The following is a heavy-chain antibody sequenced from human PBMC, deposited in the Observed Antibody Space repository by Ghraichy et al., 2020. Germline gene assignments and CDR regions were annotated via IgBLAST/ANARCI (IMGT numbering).Heavy chain of an antibody. J-gene: IGHJ4*02. CDR2: MNPNSGNT. CDR1: GYTFTSYD. V-gene: IGHV1-8*01. CDR3: ARGYLKWVVAATPVDY. Sequence: ASVKVSCKASGYTFTSYDINWVRQATGQGLEWMGWMNPNSGNTGYAQKFQGRVTMTRNTSISTAYMELSSLRSEDTAVYYCARGYLKWVVAATPVDYWGQGPLVTVSS. D-gene: IGHD2-15*01.